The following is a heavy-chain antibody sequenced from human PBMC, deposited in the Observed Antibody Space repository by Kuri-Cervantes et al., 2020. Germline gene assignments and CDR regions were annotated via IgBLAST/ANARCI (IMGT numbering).Heavy chain of an antibody. Sequence: GGSLRLSCAASGFTFSSYSMNWVRQAPGKGLEWVSSISSSSSYIYYADSVKGRFTISRDNSKNTLYLQMNSLRVEDTAMYYCARGGFGTVTGNDNWFDPWGQGTLVTVSS. V-gene: IGHV3-21*04. D-gene: IGHD2-8*02. CDR2: ISSSSSYI. J-gene: IGHJ5*02. CDR3: ARGGFGTVTGNDNWFDP. CDR1: GFTFSSYS.